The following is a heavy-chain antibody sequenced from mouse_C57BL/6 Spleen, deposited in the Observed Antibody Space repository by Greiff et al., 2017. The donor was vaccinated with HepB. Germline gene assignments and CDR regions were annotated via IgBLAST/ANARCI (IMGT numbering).Heavy chain of an antibody. CDR3: AIYDYDKGFDY. V-gene: IGHV1-54*01. J-gene: IGHJ2*01. CDR1: GYAFTNYL. D-gene: IGHD2-4*01. CDR2: INPGSGGT. Sequence: QVQLQQSGAELVRPGTSVKVSCKASGYAFTNYLIEWVKQRPGQGLEWIGVINPGSGGTNYNEKFKGKATLTADTSSSTAYMQLSSLTSEDSAVYFCAIYDYDKGFDYWGQGTTLTVSS.